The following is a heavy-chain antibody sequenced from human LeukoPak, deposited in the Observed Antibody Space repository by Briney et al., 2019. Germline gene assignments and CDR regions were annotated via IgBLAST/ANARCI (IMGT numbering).Heavy chain of an antibody. D-gene: IGHD3-3*01. CDR1: GFTFSSYG. J-gene: IGHJ4*02. CDR3: ARERGIFGVVIPFDY. Sequence: GGSLRLSCVASGFTFSSYGMHWVRQAPGKGLEWVAVIWYDGSNKYYADSVKGRFTISRDNSKNTLYLQMNSLRAEDTAVYYCARERGIFGVVIPFDYWGQGTLVTVSS. CDR2: IWYDGSNK. V-gene: IGHV3-33*01.